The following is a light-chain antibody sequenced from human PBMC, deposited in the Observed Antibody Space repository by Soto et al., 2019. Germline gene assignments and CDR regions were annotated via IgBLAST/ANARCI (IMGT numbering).Light chain of an antibody. CDR3: QQYGSSPRT. CDR1: QSVSSY. Sequence: EIVLTQSPATLSLSPGERATLSCRASQSVSSYLAWYQQKPGQAPRLLIYGASSRPTGIPDRFSGSGSGTDYTLTISRLEPEDFAVYCCQQYGSSPRTFGQGTKVDIK. CDR2: GAS. V-gene: IGKV3-20*01. J-gene: IGKJ1*01.